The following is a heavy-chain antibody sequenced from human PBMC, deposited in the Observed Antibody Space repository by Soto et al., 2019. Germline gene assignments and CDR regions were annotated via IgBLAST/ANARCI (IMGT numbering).Heavy chain of an antibody. CDR3: ARARTSYGYDYYYYLDV. J-gene: IGHJ6*03. D-gene: IGHD5-18*01. V-gene: IGHV4-59*11. CDR2: IYYSGST. Sequence: PSETLSLTCTVSGGSISSHYWSWIRQPPGQGLEWIGYIYYSGSTNYNPSLKSRVTISVDTSKNQFSLRLSSVTAADTAVYYCARARTSYGYDYYYYLDVWGKGTTVTVSS. CDR1: GGSISSHY.